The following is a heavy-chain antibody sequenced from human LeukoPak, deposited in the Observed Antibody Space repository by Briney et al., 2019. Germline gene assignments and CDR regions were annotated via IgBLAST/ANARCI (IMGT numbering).Heavy chain of an antibody. Sequence: GGSLRLSCAASGFTFSSYGMHWVRQAPGKGLEWVAVISYDGSNKYYADSVKGRFTISRDNSKNTLYLQMNSLRAEDTAVYYCARGAGYCTGGSCYGDWFDPWGQGTLVTVSS. CDR1: GFTFSSYG. J-gene: IGHJ5*02. CDR3: ARGAGYCTGGSCYGDWFDP. CDR2: ISYDGSNK. D-gene: IGHD2-15*01. V-gene: IGHV3-30*03.